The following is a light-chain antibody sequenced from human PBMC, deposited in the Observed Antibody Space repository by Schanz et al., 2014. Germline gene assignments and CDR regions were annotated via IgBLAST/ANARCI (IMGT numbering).Light chain of an antibody. Sequence: QSALTQPPSASGSPGQSVTISCTGTSSDVGGYNYVSWYQQHPGKAPKLMIYEVSKRPSGVSNRFSGSKSGNTASLTISGLQAEDEADYYCCSYTSSSAGVFGGGTKLTVL. CDR3: CSYTSSSAGV. J-gene: IGLJ3*02. V-gene: IGLV2-14*01. CDR2: EVS. CDR1: SSDVGGYNY.